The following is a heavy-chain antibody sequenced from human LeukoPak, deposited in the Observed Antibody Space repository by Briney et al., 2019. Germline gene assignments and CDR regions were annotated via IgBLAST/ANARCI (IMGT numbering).Heavy chain of an antibody. Sequence: GGSLRLSCAAFGFTFSNTWMSWVRQAPGKGLEWVANIKQDGSEKYYVDSVKGRFTISRDNAKNSLYLQMNSLRAEDTAVYYCARDLYSSGWCFDYWGQGTLVTVSS. CDR2: IKQDGSEK. J-gene: IGHJ4*02. D-gene: IGHD6-19*01. CDR3: ARDLYSSGWCFDY. V-gene: IGHV3-7*01. CDR1: GFTFSNTW.